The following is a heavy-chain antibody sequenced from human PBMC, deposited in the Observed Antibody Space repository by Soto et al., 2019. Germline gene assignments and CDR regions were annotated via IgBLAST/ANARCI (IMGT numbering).Heavy chain of an antibody. J-gene: IGHJ4*02. CDR2: ISGSGGTA. CDR1: GFTFSSYA. D-gene: IGHD3-10*01. CDR3: AKGRGQSGNFDY. Sequence: EVQLLESGGGSVQPGGSLRLSCAASGFTFSSYAMHWVRRPPGKGLEWVSSISGSGGTAYYADSVKGRCSISRDSLVNTLYLRMNSLRAEDTAGYYCAKGRGQSGNFDYWGQGTLVTVSP. V-gene: IGHV3-23*01.